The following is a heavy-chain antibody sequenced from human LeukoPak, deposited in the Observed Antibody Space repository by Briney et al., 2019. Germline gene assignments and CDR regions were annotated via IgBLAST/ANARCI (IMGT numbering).Heavy chain of an antibody. Sequence: PXGSLRLSCAASGFTFSSHWMHWVRQAPGKGLVWVSRINSDGSSTSYADSVKGRFTISRDNAKNTLYLQMNSLRAEDTAVYCCARVLTGTAPFDYWGQGTLVTVSS. D-gene: IGHD7-27*01. J-gene: IGHJ4*02. CDR2: INSDGSST. CDR1: GFTFSSHW. V-gene: IGHV3-74*01. CDR3: ARVLTGTAPFDY.